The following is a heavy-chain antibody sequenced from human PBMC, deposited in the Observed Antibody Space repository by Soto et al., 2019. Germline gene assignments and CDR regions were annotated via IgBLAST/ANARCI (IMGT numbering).Heavy chain of an antibody. Sequence: PGGSLRLSCSASGFTFSSYGLHWVRQAPGKGLEWVAVIWYDGSNKYNADSMNGRFTISRDNSKNTPYLQINGTSAEATAVYYCARDEAPYYYGSGSYLWTWGQGT. V-gene: IGHV3-33*01. CDR1: GFTFSSYG. CDR2: IWYDGSNK. CDR3: ARDEAPYYYGSGSYLWT. J-gene: IGHJ5*02. D-gene: IGHD3-10*01.